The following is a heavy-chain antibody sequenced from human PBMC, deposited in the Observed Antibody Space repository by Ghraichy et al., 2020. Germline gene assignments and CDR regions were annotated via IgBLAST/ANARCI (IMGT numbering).Heavy chain of an antibody. Sequence: GGSLRLSCAASGFIFSIYTMRWVRQAPGKGLEWVSSISGRSSYTYYADSVKGRFTISRDNAKNSVFLQMNSLSVEDTAVYFCARDWEYQVLSSLYYYGLDVWGQGTTVTVS. V-gene: IGHV3-21*01. D-gene: IGHD2-2*01. CDR1: GFIFSIYT. CDR3: ARDWEYQVLSSLYYYGLDV. CDR2: ISGRSSYT. J-gene: IGHJ6*02.